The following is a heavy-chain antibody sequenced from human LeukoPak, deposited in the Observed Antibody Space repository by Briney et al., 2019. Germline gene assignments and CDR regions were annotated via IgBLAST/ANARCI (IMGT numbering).Heavy chain of an antibody. CDR3: AKDGLVVPAAPGNYFDY. J-gene: IGHJ4*02. V-gene: IGHV3-9*01. Sequence: PGGSLRLSCAASGFTFDDYAMHWVRQAPGKGLEWVSGISWNSGSIGYADSVNGRFTISRDDAKNSLYLQMNSLRAEDTALYYCAKDGLVVPAAPGNYFDYWGQGTLVTVSS. CDR1: GFTFDDYA. D-gene: IGHD2-2*01. CDR2: ISWNSGSI.